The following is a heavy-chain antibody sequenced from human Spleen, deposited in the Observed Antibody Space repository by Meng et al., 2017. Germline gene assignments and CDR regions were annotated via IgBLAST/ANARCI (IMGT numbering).Heavy chain of an antibody. D-gene: IGHD1-1*01. CDR1: GFTFSDYY. J-gene: IGHJ6*02. CDR2: IRNKGNRYTT. Sequence: GGSLRLSCAASGFTFSDYYMDWVRQAPGKGLEWVGRIRNKGNRYTTEYAASVKGRFTIARDDSKASLYLQMNSLKTEDTAVYYCARRDRATTGYAMDVWGQGTTVTVSS. CDR3: ARRDRATTGYAMDV. V-gene: IGHV3-72*01.